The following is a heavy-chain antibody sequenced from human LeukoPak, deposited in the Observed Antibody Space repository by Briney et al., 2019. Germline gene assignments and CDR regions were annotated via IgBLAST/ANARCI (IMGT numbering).Heavy chain of an antibody. CDR3: AKNYYDSSGYYYFDY. J-gene: IGHJ4*02. Sequence: PGGSLRLSCAASGFTFSSYAMSWVRQAPGKGLEWVSAISGSGGSTYYADSVKGRFTISRDNSKNTLYLQMNSLRAEDTVVYYCAKNYYDSSGYYYFDYWGQGTLVTVSS. CDR1: GFTFSSYA. V-gene: IGHV3-23*01. CDR2: ISGSGGST. D-gene: IGHD3-22*01.